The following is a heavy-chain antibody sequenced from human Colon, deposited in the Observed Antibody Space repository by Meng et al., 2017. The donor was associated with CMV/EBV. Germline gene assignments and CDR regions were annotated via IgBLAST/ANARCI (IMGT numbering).Heavy chain of an antibody. J-gene: IGHJ6*02. CDR1: GFTFSTYA. Sequence: GGSLRLSCAASGFTFSTYALHWVRQAPGKGLEWVAVISYDGSNKYYAESVKGQFTVSRDNSKNTLYLQMNSLRPEDTAVYYCARVYGMDVWGQGTTVTVSS. CDR3: ARVYGMDV. CDR2: ISYDGSNK. V-gene: IGHV3-30-3*01.